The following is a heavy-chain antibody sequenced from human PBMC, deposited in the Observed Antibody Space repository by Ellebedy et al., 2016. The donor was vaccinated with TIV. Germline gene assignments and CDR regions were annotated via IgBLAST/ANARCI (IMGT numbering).Heavy chain of an antibody. V-gene: IGHV3-7*01. Sequence: GESLKISXAASGFTFSSYWMSWVRQAPGKGLEWVANIKQDGTKQYYVDSVKGRFTISRDNAKNSLYLQMNSLRAEDTAVYYCASDGDYEYWGQGTLVTVSS. J-gene: IGHJ4*02. D-gene: IGHD4-17*01. CDR3: ASDGDYEY. CDR2: IKQDGTKQ. CDR1: GFTFSSYW.